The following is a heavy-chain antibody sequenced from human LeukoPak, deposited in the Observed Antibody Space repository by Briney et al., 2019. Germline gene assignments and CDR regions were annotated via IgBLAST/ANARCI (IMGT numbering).Heavy chain of an antibody. Sequence: ASVKVSCKASGGTFSSYAISWVRQAPGQGLEWMGIINPSGGSTSYAQKFQGRVTMTRDTSTSTVYMELSSLRSEDTAVYYCARTLGGGYSSGWFDYWGQGTLVTVSS. CDR2: INPSGGST. V-gene: IGHV1-46*01. J-gene: IGHJ4*02. CDR3: ARTLGGGYSSGWFDY. CDR1: GGTFSSYA. D-gene: IGHD6-19*01.